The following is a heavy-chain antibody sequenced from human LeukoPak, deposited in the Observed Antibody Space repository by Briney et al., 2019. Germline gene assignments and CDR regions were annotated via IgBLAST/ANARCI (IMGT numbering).Heavy chain of an antibody. CDR2: ISGSGGST. V-gene: IGHV3-23*01. Sequence: GGSLRLSCVPSGFSFSNYAMSWVSQAPGKGLEWVSSISGSGGSTHYADSVKGRFTISRDKTENTLYLQMNSLRAEDTAVYYCAKSSYYDASGYYREYYFDYWGQGTLVTVSS. CDR3: AKSSYYDASGYYREYYFDY. J-gene: IGHJ4*02. D-gene: IGHD3-22*01. CDR1: GFSFSNYA.